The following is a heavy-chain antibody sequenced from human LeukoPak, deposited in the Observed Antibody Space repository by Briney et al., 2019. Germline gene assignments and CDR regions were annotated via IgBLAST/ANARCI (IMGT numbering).Heavy chain of an antibody. CDR3: ARVLYRWLQFPFDY. V-gene: IGHV1-2*02. CDR2: INPNSGGT. J-gene: IGHJ4*02. CDR1: GYTFTGYY. Sequence: GASVKVSCKASGYTFTGYYMHWVRQAPGQGLEWMGWINPNSGGTNYAQKFQGRVTTTRDMSISTAYMELSRLRSDDTAVYYCARVLYRWLQFPFDYWGQGTLVTVSS. D-gene: IGHD5-24*01.